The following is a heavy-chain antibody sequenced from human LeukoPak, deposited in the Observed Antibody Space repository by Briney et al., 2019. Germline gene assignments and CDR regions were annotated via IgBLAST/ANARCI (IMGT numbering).Heavy chain of an antibody. D-gene: IGHD3-22*01. J-gene: IGHJ4*02. CDR1: GFTFSSYW. V-gene: IGHV3-74*01. CDR3: ARDLTPPNYYDSSGYDY. CDR2: INSDGSST. Sequence: GGSLRLSCAASGFTFSSYWMHWVRQAPGKGLVWVSRINSDGSSTSYADSVKGRFTIPRDNAKNTLYLQMNSLRAEDTAVYYCARDLTPPNYYDSSGYDYWGQGTLVTVSS.